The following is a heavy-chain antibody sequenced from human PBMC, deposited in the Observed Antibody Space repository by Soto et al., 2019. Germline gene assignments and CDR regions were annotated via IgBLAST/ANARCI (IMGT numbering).Heavy chain of an antibody. V-gene: IGHV3-7*03. J-gene: IGHJ5*02. D-gene: IGHD5-12*01. CDR3: ARLPGYSGYGWFDP. CDR1: GFTFSTYW. CDR2: IKQDGSEK. Sequence: PGGSLRLSCAASGFTFSTYWMSWVRQAPGKGLEWVANIKQDGSEKYYVDSVKGRFTISRDNAKNSLYLQMNSLRAEDTAVYYCARLPGYSGYGWFDPWGQGTLVTVS.